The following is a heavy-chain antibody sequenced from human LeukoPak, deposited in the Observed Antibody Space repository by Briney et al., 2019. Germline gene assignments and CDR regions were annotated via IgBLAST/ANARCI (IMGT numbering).Heavy chain of an antibody. D-gene: IGHD7-27*01. CDR1: GFTSSNYG. J-gene: IGHJ4*02. Sequence: GGSLRLSCAASGFTSSNYGMHWVRQAPGKGLEWVANIKQDGSQKYYVDSVKGRFTISRDNAKNSLYLQMNSLKAEDTAVYYCARENWANDYWGQGTLVTVSS. CDR2: IKQDGSQK. V-gene: IGHV3-7*01. CDR3: ARENWANDY.